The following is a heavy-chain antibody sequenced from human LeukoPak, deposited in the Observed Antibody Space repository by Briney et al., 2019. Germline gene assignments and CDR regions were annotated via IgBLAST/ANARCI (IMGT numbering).Heavy chain of an antibody. CDR2: ISSSSSYI. CDR3: ASHITMIVVVTGAEYFQH. D-gene: IGHD3-22*01. CDR1: GFTFSSYS. V-gene: IGHV3-21*01. J-gene: IGHJ1*01. Sequence: GGSLRLSCAASGFTFSSYSMNWVRQAPGKGLECVSSISSSSSYIYYADSVKGRFTISRDNAKNSLYLQMNSLRAEDTAVYYCASHITMIVVVTGAEYFQHWGQGTLVTVSS.